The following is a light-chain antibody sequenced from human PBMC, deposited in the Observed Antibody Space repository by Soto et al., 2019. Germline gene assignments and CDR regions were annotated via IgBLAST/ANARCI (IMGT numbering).Light chain of an antibody. CDR2: GAS. J-gene: IGKJ4*01. CDR3: QHDYNLLT. V-gene: IGKV3-15*01. CDR1: QSVSSN. Sequence: EIVMTQSTATLSVSPGERATLSCRASQSVSSNLARYQQKPGQAPRLLIYGASTRATGIPARFSGSGSGTDFTLTVSSLQPEDFAVYYCQHDYNLLTFGGGTKVDI.